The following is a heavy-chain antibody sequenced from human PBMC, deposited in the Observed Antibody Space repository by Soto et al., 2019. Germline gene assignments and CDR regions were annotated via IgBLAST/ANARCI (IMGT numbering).Heavy chain of an antibody. CDR2: IDPSDSYT. D-gene: IGHD3-22*01. CDR3: ARHYYDSSGYYTAKYYCYGMEV. J-gene: IGHJ6*02. V-gene: IGHV5-10-1*01. Sequence: EVQLVQSGAEVKKPGESLRISCKGSGYSFTSYWISWVRQMPGKGLEWMGRIDPSDSYTNYSPSFQGHVTISADKSIRTAFLQGSSLKASDTAMYYCARHYYDSSGYYTAKYYCYGMEVWGQGTTVTVSS. CDR1: GYSFTSYW.